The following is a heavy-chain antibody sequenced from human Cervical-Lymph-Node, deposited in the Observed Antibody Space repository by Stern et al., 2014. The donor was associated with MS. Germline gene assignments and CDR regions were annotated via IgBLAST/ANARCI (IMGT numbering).Heavy chain of an antibody. V-gene: IGHV1-46*01. CDR1: GYTFTKYY. J-gene: IGHJ4*02. CDR3: GRDEGGVVPTAVLDF. Sequence: QVQLVESGAEVKKPGASGNVSCKASGYTFTKYYMHWVRQAPGQGLEWMGIINTSGDSTSYAPKFQGRFTITRDASTNTVYMELNRLRSEDTAVYYCGRDEGGVVPTAVLDFWGQGTVVTVSS. D-gene: IGHD3-16*01. CDR2: INTSGDST.